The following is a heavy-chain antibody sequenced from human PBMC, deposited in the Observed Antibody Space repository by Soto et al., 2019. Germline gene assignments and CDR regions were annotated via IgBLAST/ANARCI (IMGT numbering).Heavy chain of an antibody. D-gene: IGHD1-7*01. J-gene: IGHJ6*02. CDR1: GGSISSYY. Sequence: SETLSLTCTVSGGSISSYYWSWIRQPPGKGLEWIGYIYYSGSTNYNPSLKSRVTISVDTSKNQFSLKLSSVTAADTAVYYCARNTGTYLGYYYGMDVWGQGTTVTVS. CDR2: IYYSGST. V-gene: IGHV4-59*01. CDR3: ARNTGTYLGYYYGMDV.